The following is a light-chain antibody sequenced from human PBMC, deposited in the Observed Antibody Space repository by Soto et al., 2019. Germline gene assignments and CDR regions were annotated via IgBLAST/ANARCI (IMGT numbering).Light chain of an antibody. CDR3: SSYTSSSTLLYV. CDR2: DVG. V-gene: IGLV2-14*01. CDR1: SSDVGGYNY. Sequence: QSALTQPASVSGSPGQSITISCTETSSDVGGYNYVSWYQQHPGKAPKLMIYDVGNRPSGVSNRFSGSKSGNTASLTISGLQAEDEADYYCSSYTSSSTLLYVFGTGTKLTVL. J-gene: IGLJ1*01.